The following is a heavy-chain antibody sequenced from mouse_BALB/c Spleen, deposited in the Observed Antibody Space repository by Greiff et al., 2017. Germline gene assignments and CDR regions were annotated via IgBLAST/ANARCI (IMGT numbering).Heavy chain of an antibody. J-gene: IGHJ2*01. CDR3: ARNFGSSLDY. CDR1: GYTFTSYW. CDR2: IYPGDGDT. D-gene: IGHD1-1*01. Sequence: VQLQQSGAELARPGASVKLSCKASGYTFTSYWMQWVKQRPGQGLEWIGAIYPGDGDTRYTQKFKGKATLTADKSSSTAYMQLSSLASEDSAVYYCARNFGSSLDYWGQGTTLTVS. V-gene: IGHV1-87*01.